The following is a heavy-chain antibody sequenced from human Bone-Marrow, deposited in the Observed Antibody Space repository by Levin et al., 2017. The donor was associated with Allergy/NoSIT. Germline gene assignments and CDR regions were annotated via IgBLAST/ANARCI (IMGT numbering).Heavy chain of an antibody. CDR3: ARGYSGSDPKLDY. CDR1: GGSISSYY. D-gene: IGHD1-26*01. Sequence: PSETLSLTCTVSGGSISSYYWSWIRQPPGKGLEWIGYIHYSGSTNYNPSLKSRVTISVDTSKNQFSLKLSSVTAADTAVYYCARGYSGSDPKLDYWGQGTLVTVSS. J-gene: IGHJ4*02. CDR2: IHYSGST. V-gene: IGHV4-59*01.